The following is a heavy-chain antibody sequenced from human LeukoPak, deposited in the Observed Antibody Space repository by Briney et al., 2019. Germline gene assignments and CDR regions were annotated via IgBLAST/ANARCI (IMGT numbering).Heavy chain of an antibody. Sequence: PSETLSLTCAVSGGSFSGYYWSWIRQPPGKGLEWIGEINHSGSTNYNPSLKSRVTISVDTSKNQFSLKLSSVTAADTAVYYCARPVPSRLGWFDPWGQGTLVTVSS. V-gene: IGHV4-34*01. D-gene: IGHD1-1*01. CDR2: INHSGST. CDR3: ARPVPSRLGWFDP. CDR1: GGSFSGYY. J-gene: IGHJ5*02.